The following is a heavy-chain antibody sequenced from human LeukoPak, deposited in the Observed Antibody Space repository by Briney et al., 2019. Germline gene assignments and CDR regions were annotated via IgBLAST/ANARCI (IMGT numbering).Heavy chain of an antibody. CDR2: IKQDGSEK. V-gene: IGHV3-7*05. Sequence: GGSLRLSCAASGFTFSSYWMSWVRQAPGKGLEWVANIKQDGSEKYYVDSVQGRFTISRDNAKNSLYLQMNSLRAEDTAVYYCARDTENSSSWYLNWFDPWGQGTLVTVSS. D-gene: IGHD6-13*01. CDR1: GFTFSSYW. CDR3: ARDTENSSSWYLNWFDP. J-gene: IGHJ5*02.